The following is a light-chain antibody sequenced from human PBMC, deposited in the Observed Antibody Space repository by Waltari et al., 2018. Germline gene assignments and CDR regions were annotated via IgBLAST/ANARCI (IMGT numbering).Light chain of an antibody. CDR3: SSYTSSSTWV. V-gene: IGLV2-14*01. Sequence: SALTQPASVSGSPGQSIPISCTGTSSDVGGYNYVSWYQQHPGQAPKLMIYEVSNRPSWVSNRFSGSKSGNTASLTISGLQAEDEADYYCSSYTSSSTWVFGGGTKLTVL. CDR1: SSDVGGYNY. CDR2: EVS. J-gene: IGLJ3*02.